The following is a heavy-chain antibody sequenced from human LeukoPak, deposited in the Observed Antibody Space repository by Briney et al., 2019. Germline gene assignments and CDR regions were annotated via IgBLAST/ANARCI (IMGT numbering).Heavy chain of an antibody. CDR1: GGSISSSSYY. V-gene: IGHV4-39*01. D-gene: IGHD2-2*01. CDR3: ARSYCSSTSCYFPSSWFDP. J-gene: IGHJ5*02. Sequence: SETLSLTCTVSGGSISSSSYYWGWIRQPPGKGLEWIGSIYYSGSTYYNPSLKSRVTISVDTSKNQISLKLSSVTAADTAVYYCARSYCSSTSCYFPSSWFDPWGQGTLVTVSS. CDR2: IYYSGST.